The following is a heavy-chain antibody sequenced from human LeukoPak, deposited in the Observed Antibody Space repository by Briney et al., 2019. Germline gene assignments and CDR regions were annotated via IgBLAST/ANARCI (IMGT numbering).Heavy chain of an antibody. D-gene: IGHD4/OR15-4a*01. CDR1: GFTFNNYA. CDR2: ISGDGVSP. CDR3: ARDPGAFPYFFDC. Sequence: GGSLRLSCAASGFTFNNYALTWVRQTPGKGLECVSAISGDGVSPYYADSVRGRFTISRDNSKNTLYLQMNSLRVEGTAVYFCARDPGAFPYFFDCWGQGTLVTVSS. V-gene: IGHV3-23*01. J-gene: IGHJ4*02.